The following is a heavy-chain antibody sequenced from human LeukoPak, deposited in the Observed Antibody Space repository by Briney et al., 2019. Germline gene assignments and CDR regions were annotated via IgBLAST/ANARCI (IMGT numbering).Heavy chain of an antibody. CDR3: ARGYFDWLLYYDY. V-gene: IGHV4-30-2*01. D-gene: IGHD3-9*01. Sequence: SQTLSLTCAVSGSSISSGGYSWSWIRQPPGKGREWIGYIYHSGSTYYNPSLKSRVTISVDRSKNQFSLKLSSVTAADTAVYSCARGYFDWLLYYDYWGQGTLVTVSS. CDR1: GSSISSGGYS. J-gene: IGHJ4*02. CDR2: IYHSGST.